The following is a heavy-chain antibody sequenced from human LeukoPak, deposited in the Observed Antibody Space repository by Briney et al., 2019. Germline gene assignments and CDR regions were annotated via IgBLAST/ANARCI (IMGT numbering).Heavy chain of an antibody. J-gene: IGHJ4*02. CDR1: GFTFRSYE. V-gene: IGHV3-48*03. CDR3: ARSARLMKGVVEVTALDD. D-gene: IGHD3-3*01. CDR2: LSSSGSAC. Sequence: GGSLRLSCEDSGFTFRSYEMNWGRPAPGKGLEWISSLSSSGSACSYADSVKSRFPIARDNAKNSVYLEMNSLRADDTAVYYCARSARLMKGVVEVTALDDWGQGTLVTVSS.